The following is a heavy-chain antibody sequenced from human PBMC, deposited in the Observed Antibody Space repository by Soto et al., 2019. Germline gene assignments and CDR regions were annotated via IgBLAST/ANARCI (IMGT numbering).Heavy chain of an antibody. D-gene: IGHD3-22*01. CDR3: ARALYYYDSSGRFYFDY. CDR1: GFTFSSYD. Sequence: GGSLRLSCAASGFTFSSYDMHWVRQATGKGLEWVSAIGTAGDTYYPGSVKGRFTISRENAKNSLYLQMNSLRAEDTAVYYCARALYYYDSSGRFYFDYWGQGTLVTVSS. V-gene: IGHV3-13*01. J-gene: IGHJ4*02. CDR2: IGTAGDT.